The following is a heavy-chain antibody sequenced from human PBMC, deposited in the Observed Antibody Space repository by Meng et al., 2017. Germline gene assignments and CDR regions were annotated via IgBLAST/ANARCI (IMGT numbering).Heavy chain of an antibody. CDR3: ARVQYSSSKFDY. D-gene: IGHD6-13*01. CDR2: INSDGSST. J-gene: IGHJ4*02. CDR1: GFTFSSYW. Sequence: GESLKISCAASGFTFSSYWMHWVRQAPGKGLVWVSRINSDGSSTSYADSVKGRFTISRDNAKNTLYPQMNSLRAEDTAVYYCARVQYSSSKFDYWGQGTLVTVSS. V-gene: IGHV3-74*01.